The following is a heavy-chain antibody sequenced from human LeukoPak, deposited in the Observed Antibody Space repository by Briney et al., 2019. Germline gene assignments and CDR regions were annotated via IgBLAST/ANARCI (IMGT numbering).Heavy chain of an antibody. CDR3: ARDLTPSQTTVVTPDAFDI. Sequence: PSETLSLTCTVSGGSISSSSYYWGWIRQPPGKGLEWIGSIYYSGSTYYNPSLKSRVTISVDTSKNQFSLKLSSVTAADTAVYYCARDLTPSQTTVVTPDAFDIWGQGTMVTVSS. CDR1: GGSISSSSYY. D-gene: IGHD4-23*01. CDR2: IYYSGST. V-gene: IGHV4-39*07. J-gene: IGHJ3*02.